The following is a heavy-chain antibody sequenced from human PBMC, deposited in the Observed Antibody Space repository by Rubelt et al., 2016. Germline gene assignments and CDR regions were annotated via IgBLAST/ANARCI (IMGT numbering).Heavy chain of an antibody. D-gene: IGHD4-17*01. CDR2: IRYDGSNK. V-gene: IGHV3-30*02. J-gene: IGHJ1*01. Sequence: QVQLVESGGGVVQPGGSLRHSCAASGFTFSSYGMHWVRQAPGKGLEWVAFIRYDGSNKYYADSVKCRFTSSRDNSKNTLYLKMNSLRAEDTAVYYCAKPARLDYGINAEYFQHWGQGTLVTVSS. CDR3: AKPARLDYGINAEYFQH. CDR1: GFTFSSYG.